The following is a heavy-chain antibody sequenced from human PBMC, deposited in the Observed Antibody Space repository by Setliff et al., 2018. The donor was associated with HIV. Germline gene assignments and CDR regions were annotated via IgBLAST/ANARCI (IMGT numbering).Heavy chain of an antibody. J-gene: IGHJ6*03. CDR2: IYYSGST. V-gene: IGHV4-31*03. D-gene: IGHD4-4*01. CDR3: ATMYSNYGRYYYYYMDV. Sequence: KASETLSLTCTVSGGSISSSTYYWTWIRQHPGKGLEWIGYIYYSGSTYYTPSLNSRVTISVDTSKNQFSLKLSSVTAADTAVYYCATMYSNYGRYYYYYMDVWGEGTTVTVSS. CDR1: GGSISSSTYY.